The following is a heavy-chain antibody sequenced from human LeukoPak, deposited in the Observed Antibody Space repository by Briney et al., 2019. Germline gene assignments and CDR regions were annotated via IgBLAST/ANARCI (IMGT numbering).Heavy chain of an antibody. D-gene: IGHD4-17*01. Sequence: PGGSLRLSCAASEFTFSSYGMHWVRQAPGKGLEWVAVISYDGSNKYYADSVKGRFTISRDNSKNTVYLQMNSLRAEDTALYHCARSGEDYGDFKNYLDYWGQGTLVTVSS. CDR1: EFTFSSYG. CDR2: ISYDGSNK. J-gene: IGHJ4*02. V-gene: IGHV3-30*03. CDR3: ARSGEDYGDFKNYLDY.